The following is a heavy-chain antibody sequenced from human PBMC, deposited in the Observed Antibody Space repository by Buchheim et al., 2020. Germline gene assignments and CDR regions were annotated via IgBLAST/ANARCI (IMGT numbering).Heavy chain of an antibody. D-gene: IGHD3-22*01. CDR2: ISSISSYI. J-gene: IGHJ4*02. V-gene: IGHV3-21*01. CDR3: ARAPASVSITMIVVVTPFDY. CDR1: GFTFSTYS. Sequence: EVQLVESGGGLVKPGGSLRLSCAASGFTFSTYSMNWVRQAPGKGLEWVSSISSISSYIYYADSVKGRFTISRDNAKNSLYLQMNSLRAEDTAVYYCARAPASVSITMIVVVTPFDYWGQGTL.